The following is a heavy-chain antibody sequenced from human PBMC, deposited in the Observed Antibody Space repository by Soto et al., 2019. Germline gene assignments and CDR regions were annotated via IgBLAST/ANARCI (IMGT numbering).Heavy chain of an antibody. CDR3: ARDGAVAAGIESPRNFDY. J-gene: IGHJ4*02. CDR2: IYSRGTT. CDR1: GGSISSYY. V-gene: IGHV4-4*07. D-gene: IGHD6-25*01. Sequence: PSETLSLTCTVSGGSISSYYWSWIRQPAGKGLEWIGRIYSRGTTTYNPSLKSRVAMSVDTSKNQFSLTLTSVTAADTAMYYCARDGAVAAGIESPRNFDYWGQGILVTVSS.